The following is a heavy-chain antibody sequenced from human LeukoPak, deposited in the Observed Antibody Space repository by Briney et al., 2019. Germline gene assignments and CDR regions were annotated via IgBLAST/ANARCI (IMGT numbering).Heavy chain of an antibody. CDR3: ARDTLEMATIQFDY. J-gene: IGHJ4*02. D-gene: IGHD5-24*01. V-gene: IGHV3-30-3*01. CDR2: ISYDGSNK. CDR1: RFTFSSYA. Sequence: GRSLRLSCAASRFTFSSYAMHWVRQAPGKGLEWVAVISYDGSNKYYADSVKGRFTISRDNSKNTLYLQMNSLRAEDTAVYYCARDTLEMATIQFDYWGQGTLVTVSS.